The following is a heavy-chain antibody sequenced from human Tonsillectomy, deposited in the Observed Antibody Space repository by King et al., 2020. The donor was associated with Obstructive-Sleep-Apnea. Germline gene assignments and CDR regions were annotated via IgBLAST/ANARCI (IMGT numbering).Heavy chain of an antibody. V-gene: IGHV2-26*01. D-gene: IGHD1-26*01. CDR1: GFSLSNARMG. CDR2: IFSNDEK. CDR3: ARTLGRVVGAINSYYYYYGMDV. Sequence: TLKESGPVLVKPTETLTLTCTVSGFSLSNARMGVSWIRQPPGKALEWLAHIFSNDEKSYSTSLKSRLTISKDTSKSQVVLTMTNMDPVDTATYYCARTLGRVVGAINSYYYYYGMDVWGQGTTVTVSS. J-gene: IGHJ6*02.